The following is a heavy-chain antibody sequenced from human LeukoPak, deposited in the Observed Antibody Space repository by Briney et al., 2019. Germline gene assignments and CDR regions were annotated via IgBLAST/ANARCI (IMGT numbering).Heavy chain of an antibody. V-gene: IGHV1-69*04. CDR2: IIPILGIA. CDR1: GGTFSSYA. Sequence: EASVKVSCKASGGTFSSYAISWVRQAPGQGLEWMGRIIPILGIANYAQKFQGRVTITADKSTSTAYMELSSLRSEDTAVYYCVYDSSGYGSWLPVYWGQEPWSPSPQ. J-gene: IGHJ4*01. D-gene: IGHD3-22*01. CDR3: VYDSSGYGSWLPVY.